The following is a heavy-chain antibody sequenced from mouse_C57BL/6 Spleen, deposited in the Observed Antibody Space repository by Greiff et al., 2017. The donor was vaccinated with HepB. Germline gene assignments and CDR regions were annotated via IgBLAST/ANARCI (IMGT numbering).Heavy chain of an antibody. V-gene: IGHV5-12*01. J-gene: IGHJ1*03. CDR3: ARRSNPRWYFDV. CDR2: ISNGGGST. CDR1: GFTFSDYY. Sequence: EVKVVESGGGLVQPGGSLKLSCAASGFTFSDYYMYWVRQTPEKRLEWVAYISNGGGSTYYPDTVKGRFTISRDNAKNTLYLQMSRLKSEDTAMYYCARRSNPRWYFDVWGTGTTVTVSS. D-gene: IGHD2-5*01.